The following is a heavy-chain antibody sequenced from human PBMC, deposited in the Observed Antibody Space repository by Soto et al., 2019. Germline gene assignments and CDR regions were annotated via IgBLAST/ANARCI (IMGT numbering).Heavy chain of an antibody. CDR2: INPSGGSP. V-gene: IGHV1-46*01. CDR1: GYTFTSYY. CDR3: ARDTALITIFGVVKVPSYYFDY. D-gene: IGHD3-3*01. J-gene: IGHJ4*02. Sequence: QVQLVQSGAEVKKPGASVKVSCKASGYTFTSYYMHWVRQAPGKGLEWMGTINPSGGSPSYGQKVEGRVTMTRDTSTSTVEMELSSLRSEDTAVYFCARDTALITIFGVVKVPSYYFDYWGQGTLFTVSS.